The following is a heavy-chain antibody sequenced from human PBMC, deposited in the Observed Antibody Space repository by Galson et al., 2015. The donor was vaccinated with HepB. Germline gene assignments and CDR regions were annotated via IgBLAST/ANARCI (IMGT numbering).Heavy chain of an antibody. CDR2: INDSGRT. CDR3: ARLRGYTLGVADF. V-gene: IGHV4-34*01. J-gene: IGHJ4*02. D-gene: IGHD5-18*01. CDR1: GGSFNGSY. Sequence: TLSLTCAVYGGSFNGSYWAWIRQPPGMGLEWIGEINDSGRTNYNSSLKRRVTISVDTPKNQVSLRLNSVTAADTGVYYCARLRGYTLGVADFWGQGTLVTVSS.